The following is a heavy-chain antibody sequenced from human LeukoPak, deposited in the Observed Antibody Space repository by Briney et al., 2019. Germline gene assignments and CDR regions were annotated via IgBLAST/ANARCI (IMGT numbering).Heavy chain of an antibody. CDR1: GVSINSHY. CDR2: GHYSGTT. Sequence: SETLSLTCTVSGVSINSHYWSWIRQSPGKGLEWIAYGHYSGTTNYNPSLKSRVTISLDTSKNQFPLKLTSVSAADTAMYYCARHGTGTGYPLDYWGLGTLVTVSS. D-gene: IGHD3/OR15-3a*01. CDR3: ARHGTGTGYPLDY. V-gene: IGHV4-59*08. J-gene: IGHJ4*02.